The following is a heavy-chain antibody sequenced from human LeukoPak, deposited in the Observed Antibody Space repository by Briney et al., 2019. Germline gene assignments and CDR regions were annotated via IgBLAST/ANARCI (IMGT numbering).Heavy chain of an antibody. CDR2: INPNSGGT. CDR1: GYTFTDHY. Sequence: GASVKVSCKASGYTFTDHYMHWVRQAPGQGLEWMGWINPNSGGTQSAQKFQGRVTMTRDTSISTAYMELSRLKSDDTAVYYCARMKGASAFDIWGQGTMVTVSS. CDR3: ARMKGASAFDI. V-gene: IGHV1-2*02. J-gene: IGHJ3*02.